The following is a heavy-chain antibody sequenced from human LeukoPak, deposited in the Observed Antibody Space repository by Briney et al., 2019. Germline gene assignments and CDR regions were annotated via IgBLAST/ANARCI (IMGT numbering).Heavy chain of an antibody. Sequence: GGSLRLSCATSGFTFSSYSMNWVRQAPGKGLEWVSSISSSTTYISYADSVKGRFTISRDNAKNSLYLQMNSLRAEDTAVYYCARGAAGYVGASSFDYWGQGTLVTVSS. CDR3: ARGAAGYVGASSFDY. D-gene: IGHD1-26*01. CDR2: ISSSTTYI. CDR1: GFTFSSYS. V-gene: IGHV3-21*01. J-gene: IGHJ4*02.